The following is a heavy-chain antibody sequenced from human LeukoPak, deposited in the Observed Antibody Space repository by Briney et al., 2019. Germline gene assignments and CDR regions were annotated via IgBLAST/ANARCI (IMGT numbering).Heavy chain of an antibody. V-gene: IGHV1-2*02. Sequence: GASVKVSCKASGYTFTDHYLHWLRQAPGQGLEYLGWINPNGGGTNFPQKFQGRVTLTRDTSISTAYMELSRLRSDDTAVYYCASSPRSSYDYVWGIDYWGQGTLVTVSS. J-gene: IGHJ4*02. CDR2: INPNGGGT. CDR1: GYTFTDHY. D-gene: IGHD3-16*01. CDR3: ASSPRSSYDYVWGIDY.